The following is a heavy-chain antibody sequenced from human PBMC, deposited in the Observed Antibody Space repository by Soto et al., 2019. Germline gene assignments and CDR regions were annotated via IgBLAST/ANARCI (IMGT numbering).Heavy chain of an antibody. J-gene: IGHJ4*02. CDR2: ISSDGSTT. D-gene: IGHD3-9*01. CDR3: AREYYGVLTGYYNDF. CDR1: GFSFRSYW. V-gene: IGHV3-74*01. Sequence: EVQLVESGGDLVQSGGSLGLSCAASGFSFRSYWMHWVRQAPGKGLVWVARISSDGSTTTDADSASGRFIISRDNDANILYLQMSSLRAEDTAVYYCAREYYGVLTGYYNDFWGQGTLVTVSS.